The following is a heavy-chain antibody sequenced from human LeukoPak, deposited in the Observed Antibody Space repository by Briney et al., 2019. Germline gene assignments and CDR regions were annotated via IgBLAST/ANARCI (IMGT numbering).Heavy chain of an antibody. Sequence: ASVKVSCKASGYTFTSYGISWVRQAPGQGLEWMGWISAYNGNTNYAQKLQGRVTMTTDTSTSTAYMELRSLRSDDTAVYYCARAGYSSSWYVDYWFDPWGQGILVTVSS. V-gene: IGHV1-18*01. CDR2: ISAYNGNT. CDR3: ARAGYSSSWYVDYWFDP. D-gene: IGHD6-13*01. J-gene: IGHJ5*02. CDR1: GYTFTSYG.